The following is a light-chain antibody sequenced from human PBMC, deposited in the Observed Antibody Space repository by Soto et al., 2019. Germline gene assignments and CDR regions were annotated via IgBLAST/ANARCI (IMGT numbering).Light chain of an antibody. J-gene: IGLJ2*01. Sequence: QPVLTQPASVSGSPGQSITISCTGTSSDVGGYNYVSWYQQHPGKAPKLMIYEVTNRPSGVSNRFSGSKSGNTASLTISGLQAEDEADYYCNSYTSSSTVVFGGGTKLTVL. V-gene: IGLV2-14*01. CDR1: SSDVGGYNY. CDR2: EVT. CDR3: NSYTSSSTVV.